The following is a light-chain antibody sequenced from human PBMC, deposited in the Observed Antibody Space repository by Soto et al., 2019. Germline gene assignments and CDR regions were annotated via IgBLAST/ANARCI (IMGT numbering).Light chain of an antibody. J-gene: IGKJ4*01. CDR1: QSVSSNY. CDR3: QQYATSPALT. Sequence: EIVLTQSPGTLSLSPWERATLSCRASQSVSSNYLAWYQHRPGQAPRLLIYGASSRATGIPDRFSGSGSGTDFTLTIITLEPEDSAVYYCQQYATSPALTFGGGTKVEIK. V-gene: IGKV3-20*01. CDR2: GAS.